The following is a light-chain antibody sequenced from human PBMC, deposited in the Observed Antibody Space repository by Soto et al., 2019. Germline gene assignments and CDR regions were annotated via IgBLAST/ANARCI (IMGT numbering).Light chain of an antibody. J-gene: IGKJ4*01. CDR2: ATS. Sequence: EIVVTQSPATLSVSPGERATLSCRASQSVGNNFAWYQQKPGQAPRLLIVATSTRATGVPARFSGSGSGTEFTLTISSLQSEDFAVYYCQQYGDLPLTVGGGAKVEIE. V-gene: IGKV3-15*01. CDR3: QQYGDLPLT. CDR1: QSVGNN.